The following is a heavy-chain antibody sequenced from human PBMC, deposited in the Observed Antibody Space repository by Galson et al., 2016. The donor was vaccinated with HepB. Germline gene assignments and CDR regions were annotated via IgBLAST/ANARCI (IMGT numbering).Heavy chain of an antibody. CDR3: ARSIVGGPAAVNSWYFDL. V-gene: IGHV3-7*01. CDR2: IKQDGYEK. J-gene: IGHJ2*01. D-gene: IGHD2-2*01. CDR1: GFTFSRYW. Sequence: SLRLSCAASGFTFSRYWMSWVRQAPGKGLEWVANIKQDGYEKYYVDSVKGRFTISRDNAKNSLYVQMNSLRAEDTAVYYCARSIVGGPAAVNSWYFDLWGRGTLVSVSS.